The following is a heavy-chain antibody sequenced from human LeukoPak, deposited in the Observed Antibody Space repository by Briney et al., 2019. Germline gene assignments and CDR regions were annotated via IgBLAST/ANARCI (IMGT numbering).Heavy chain of an antibody. V-gene: IGHV3-9*01. D-gene: IGHD3-10*01. CDR3: AKVLFGSGSFDFDS. CDR2: ISWNSVKI. J-gene: IGHJ4*02. CDR1: GFTFDDYA. Sequence: GGSLRLSCVGSGFTFDDYAMHWVRQVPGKGLVWVSGISWNSVKIGYADSVKGRFTISRNNAKKSLYLQMNSLRVEDTALYYCAKVLFGSGSFDFDSWGQGTLVTVSS.